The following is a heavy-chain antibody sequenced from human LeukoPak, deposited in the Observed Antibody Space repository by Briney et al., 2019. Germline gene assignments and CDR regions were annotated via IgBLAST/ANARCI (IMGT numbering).Heavy chain of an antibody. D-gene: IGHD5-12*01. J-gene: IGHJ4*02. CDR2: ISYDGSNK. CDR1: GFTFSSYG. Sequence: GGSLRLSCAASGFTFSSYGMVWVRQAPGKGLEWVAVISYDGSNKYYADSVKGRFTISRDNSKNTLYLQMNSLRAEDTAVYYCAKDPDIVATIAADWGQGTLVTVTS. V-gene: IGHV3-30*18. CDR3: AKDPDIVATIAAD.